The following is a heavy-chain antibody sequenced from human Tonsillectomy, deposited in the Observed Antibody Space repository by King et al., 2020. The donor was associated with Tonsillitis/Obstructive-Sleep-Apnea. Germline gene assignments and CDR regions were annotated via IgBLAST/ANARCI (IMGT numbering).Heavy chain of an antibody. Sequence: VQLVESGGGSVQPGGSLSLSCAASGFTFSSYEFNWVRQAPGKGLEWLSYISSSGSTIYYADSVKGRFTISRDNAKNSLYLQMNSLRAEDTAVYYCAREGLYDYSPWGQGTLVTVSS. J-gene: IGHJ5*02. V-gene: IGHV3-48*03. CDR2: ISSSGSTI. CDR3: AREGLYDYSP. CDR1: GFTFSSYE. D-gene: IGHD3-16*01.